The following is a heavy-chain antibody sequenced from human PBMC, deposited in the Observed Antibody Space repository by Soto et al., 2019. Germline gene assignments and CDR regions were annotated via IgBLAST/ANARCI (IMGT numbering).Heavy chain of an antibody. Sequence: GGSLRLSCAASGFTFSSYSMNWVRQAPGKGLEWVSYISSSTIYYADSVKGRFTISRDSAKNSLYLQMNSLRAEDTAVYYCAREGDSSGWYNWFDPWGQGTLVTVSS. CDR3: AREGDSSGWYNWFDP. D-gene: IGHD3-22*01. V-gene: IGHV3-48*01. J-gene: IGHJ5*02. CDR2: ISSSTI. CDR1: GFTFSSYS.